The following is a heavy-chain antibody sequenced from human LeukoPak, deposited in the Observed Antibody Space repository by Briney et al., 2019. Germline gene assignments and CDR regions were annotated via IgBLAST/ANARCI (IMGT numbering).Heavy chain of an antibody. CDR1: GYTFTGYY. V-gene: IGHV1-2*02. CDR3: ARDSLAESTWALDS. J-gene: IGHJ4*02. Sequence: ASVKVSCKASGYTFTGYYMHWVRQAPGQGLEWMGWINCNRGDTKYAEKFQGRVTMSRDTSTSTVYMDLSGPTSDDTALYFCARDSLAESTWALDSWGQGTLVTVSS. D-gene: IGHD3-16*01. CDR2: INCNRGDT.